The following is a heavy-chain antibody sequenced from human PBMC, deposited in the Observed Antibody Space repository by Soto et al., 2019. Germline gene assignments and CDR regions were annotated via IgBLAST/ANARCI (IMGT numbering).Heavy chain of an antibody. CDR3: ARDHHSSSWYFNFY. V-gene: IGHV3-7*01. J-gene: IGHJ4*02. CDR1: GFTFGSYW. D-gene: IGHD6-13*01. CDR2: IKQDGSEK. Sequence: GGSLRLSCAASGFTFGSYWMSWVRQAPGKGLEWVANIKQDGSEKYYVDSVKGRFTISRDNAKNSLYLQMNSLRAEDTAVYYCARDHHSSSWYFNFYWGQGTLVTVSS.